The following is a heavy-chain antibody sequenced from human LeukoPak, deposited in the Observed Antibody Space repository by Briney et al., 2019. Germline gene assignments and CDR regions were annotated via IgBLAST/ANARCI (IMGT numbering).Heavy chain of an antibody. CDR2: INHSGST. V-gene: IGHV4-34*01. D-gene: IGHD5-18*01. CDR3: ARDLPNAMVFY. CDR1: GGSFSGYY. Sequence: PSETLSLTCAVYGGSFSGYYWSWIRQPPGKGLEWIGEINHSGSTNYNPSLKSRVTISVDTSKNQFSLNLSSVTAADTAVYYCARDLPNAMVFYWGQGTLVTVSS. J-gene: IGHJ4*02.